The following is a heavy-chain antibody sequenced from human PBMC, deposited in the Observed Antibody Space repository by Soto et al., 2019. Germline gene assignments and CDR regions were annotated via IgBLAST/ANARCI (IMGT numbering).Heavy chain of an antibody. J-gene: IGHJ1*01. CDR3: ARAPYCSGGSCYSEYFQH. V-gene: IGHV3-48*03. D-gene: IGHD2-15*01. Sequence: GALILSCAASGFTLRSYEMNWVRQAPANGLEWVSYISSSGSTIYYADSVKGRFTISRDNAKNSLYLQMNSLRAEDTAVYYCARAPYCSGGSCYSEYFQHWGQGTLVTVSS. CDR1: GFTLRSYE. CDR2: ISSSGSTI.